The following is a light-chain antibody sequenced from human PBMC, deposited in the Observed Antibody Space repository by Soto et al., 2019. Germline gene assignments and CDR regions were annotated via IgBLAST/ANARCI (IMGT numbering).Light chain of an antibody. CDR3: QSYDSSLGGFYV. J-gene: IGLJ1*01. CDR2: GNT. V-gene: IGLV1-40*01. Sequence: QSVLTQPPSVSGAPGQRVTISCTGSSSSIGAGYDVHWYQQLPGTVPKLLIFGNTNRPPGVPARFSASKSGTSASLAITGLQAEDKADYYCQSYDSSLGGFYVFGTGTKVTVL. CDR1: SSSIGAGYD.